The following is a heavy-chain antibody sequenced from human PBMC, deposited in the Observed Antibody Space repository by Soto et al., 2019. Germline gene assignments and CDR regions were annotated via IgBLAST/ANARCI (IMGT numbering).Heavy chain of an antibody. CDR2: ISGSGGST. CDR3: AKLPWCSGGSCYFPFDY. V-gene: IGHV3-23*01. Sequence: EVQLLESGGGLVQPGGSLRLSCAASGFTFSSYGMSWVRQAPGKGLEWVLGISGSGGSTYYADSVKGRFTISRDNSKNTLYLQMSSLRAEDTAVYYCAKLPWCSGGSCYFPFDYWGQGTLVTVSS. J-gene: IGHJ4*02. D-gene: IGHD2-15*01. CDR1: GFTFSSYG.